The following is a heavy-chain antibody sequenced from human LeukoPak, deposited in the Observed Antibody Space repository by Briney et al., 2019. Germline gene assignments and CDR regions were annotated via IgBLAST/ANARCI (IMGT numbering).Heavy chain of an antibody. CDR2: IKQDGSEK. CDR3: ALVDGYSNKN. V-gene: IGHV3-7*01. Sequence: PGGSLRLSCGASGFTFSSYWMSWVRQAPGKGLEWVANIKQDGSEKYYVDSVKGRFTISRDNAKNSLYLQMNSLRAEDTAVYYCALVDGYSNKNWGQGTLVTVSS. J-gene: IGHJ4*02. D-gene: IGHD5-12*01. CDR1: GFTFSSYW.